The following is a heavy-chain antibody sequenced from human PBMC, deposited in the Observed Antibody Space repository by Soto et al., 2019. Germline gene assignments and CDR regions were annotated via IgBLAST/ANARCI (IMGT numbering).Heavy chain of an antibody. V-gene: IGHV4-39*07. CDR3: AREFPYYVSSDSYLDY. Sequence: PSETLSLTCTVSGDSISSSRYYWGWIRQSPGKGLEWIGSVYYRGRSYSKSSVKSRVTISVDTSKNQFSLHLNSVTPEDTAVYYCAREFPYYVSSDSYLDYWGQGALVTVSS. CDR2: VYYRGRS. CDR1: GDSISSSRYY. J-gene: IGHJ4*02. D-gene: IGHD3-16*01.